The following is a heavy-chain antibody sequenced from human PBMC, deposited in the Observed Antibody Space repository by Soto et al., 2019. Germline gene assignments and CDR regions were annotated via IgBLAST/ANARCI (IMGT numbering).Heavy chain of an antibody. Sequence: SETLSLTCAVYGGSFSGYYWSWIRQPPGKGLEWIGEINHSGSTNYNPSLKSRVTIPVDTSKNQFSLKLSSVTAADTAVYYCASATDSSLWYYGMDVWGQGTTVTVSS. CDR2: INHSGST. CDR1: GGSFSGYY. J-gene: IGHJ6*02. CDR3: ASATDSSLWYYGMDV. V-gene: IGHV4-34*01. D-gene: IGHD3-22*01.